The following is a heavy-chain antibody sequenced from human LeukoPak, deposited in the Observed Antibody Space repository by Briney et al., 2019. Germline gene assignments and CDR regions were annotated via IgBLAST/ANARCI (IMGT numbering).Heavy chain of an antibody. V-gene: IGHV4-59*01. CDR2: IYYSGST. J-gene: IGHJ5*02. CDR3: ARGPRWFDP. Sequence: SETLSLTCTVSGGSISSYYWSWVRQPPGKGLEWVGYIYYSGSTNYNPSLKSRVTISVDTSKNQFSLKLSSVTAADTAVYYCARGPRWFDPWGQGTLVTVSS. CDR1: GGSISSYY.